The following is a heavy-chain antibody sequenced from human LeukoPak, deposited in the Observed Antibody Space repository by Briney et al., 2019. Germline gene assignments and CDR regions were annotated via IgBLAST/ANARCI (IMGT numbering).Heavy chain of an antibody. CDR2: IKQDGSEK. Sequence: GGSLRLSCAASGFTFGDTWMDWVRQVPGQGLEWVANIKQDGSEKFYVASVKGRFTISRDNGKSSLYLQMNSLRAEDTALYYCATSYDMGWLIGYWGQGTLVTVSS. J-gene: IGHJ4*02. D-gene: IGHD3/OR15-3a*01. CDR1: GFTFGDTW. CDR3: ATSYDMGWLIGY. V-gene: IGHV3-7*03.